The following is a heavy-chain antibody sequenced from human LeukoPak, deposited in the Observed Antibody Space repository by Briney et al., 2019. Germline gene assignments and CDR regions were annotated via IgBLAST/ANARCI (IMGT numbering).Heavy chain of an antibody. V-gene: IGHV3-21*01. Sequence: NPGGSLRLSCADSGFSYSSYYINWVRQAPGKGLEWVSSISSSSSYIYYADSVKGRFTISRDNAKNSLYLQMNSLRAEDTALYYCARDQEPLGVSARSVFDIWGQGTMVTVSS. CDR2: ISSSSSYI. J-gene: IGHJ3*02. CDR1: GFSYSSYY. D-gene: IGHD1-14*01. CDR3: ARDQEPLGVSARSVFDI.